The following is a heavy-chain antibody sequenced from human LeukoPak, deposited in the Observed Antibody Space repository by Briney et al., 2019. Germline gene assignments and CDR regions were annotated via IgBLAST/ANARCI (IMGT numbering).Heavy chain of an antibody. CDR1: GYSISSGYY. V-gene: IGHV4-38-2*02. Sequence: SETLSLTCTVSGYSISSGYYWGWIRQPPGKGLEWIGSIYHSGSTNYNPSLKSRVTISVDTSKNQFSLKLSSVTAADTAVYYCARGRGQWLVPRYYFDYWGQGTLVTVSS. CDR3: ARGRGQWLVPRYYFDY. D-gene: IGHD6-19*01. CDR2: IYHSGST. J-gene: IGHJ4*02.